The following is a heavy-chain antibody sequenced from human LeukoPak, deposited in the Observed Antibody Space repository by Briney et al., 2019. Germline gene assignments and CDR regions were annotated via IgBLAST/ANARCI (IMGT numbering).Heavy chain of an antibody. CDR1: GGSISSSSYY. CDR2: IYHSGST. Sequence: PSETLSLTCTVSGGSISSSSYYWGWIRQPPGKGLEWIGSIYHSGSTYYNPSLKSRVTISVDTSKNQFSLKLSSVTAADTAVYYCARTYSSSWYEPYYYYYYMDVWGKGTTVTVSS. CDR3: ARTYSSSWYEPYYYYYYMDV. D-gene: IGHD6-13*01. V-gene: IGHV4-39*07. J-gene: IGHJ6*03.